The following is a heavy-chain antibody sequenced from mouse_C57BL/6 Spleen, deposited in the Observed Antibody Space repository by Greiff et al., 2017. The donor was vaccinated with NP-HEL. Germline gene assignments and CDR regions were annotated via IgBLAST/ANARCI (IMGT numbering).Heavy chain of an antibody. CDR1: GFTFSDYG. CDR2: ISSGSSTI. J-gene: IGHJ4*01. D-gene: IGHD2-4*01. Sequence: EVMLVESGGGLVKPGGSLKLSCAASGFTFSDYGMHWVRQAPEKGLEWVAYISSGSSTIYYADTVKGRFTISRDNAKNTLFLQMTSLRSEDTAMYYCARNIYYDYDGYDMDYWGQGASVTVAS. V-gene: IGHV5-17*01. CDR3: ARNIYYDYDGYDMDY.